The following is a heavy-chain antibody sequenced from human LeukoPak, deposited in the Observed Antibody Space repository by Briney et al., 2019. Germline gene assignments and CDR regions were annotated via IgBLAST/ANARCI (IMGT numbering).Heavy chain of an antibody. CDR3: AKGQLVGATSYYYYVMDV. Sequence: GGSLRLSCAASGFTFITYAMSWVRQAPGKGMEWVSGIRGNGDSAYYADSVKGRFTISRDNSKNTLYLQMNSLRAEGTAVYYCAKGQLVGATSYYYYVMDVWGQGTTVTVSS. J-gene: IGHJ6*02. V-gene: IGHV3-23*01. CDR1: GFTFITYA. CDR2: IRGNGDSA. D-gene: IGHD1-26*01.